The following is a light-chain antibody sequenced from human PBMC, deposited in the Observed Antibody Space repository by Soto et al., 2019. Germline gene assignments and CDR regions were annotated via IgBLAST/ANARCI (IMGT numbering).Light chain of an antibody. CDR3: QQYDSSPWT. CDR1: QTVSNSQ. J-gene: IGKJ1*01. Sequence: EIVLTQSPATMSLSPGERATLSCRASQTVSNSQLAWYQQKPGQAPRLLIYGASNRASGIPDRFSGSGTGTDFTLTISSLQPEDFAVYYCQQYDSSPWTFGQGTKVEIK. V-gene: IGKV3-20*01. CDR2: GAS.